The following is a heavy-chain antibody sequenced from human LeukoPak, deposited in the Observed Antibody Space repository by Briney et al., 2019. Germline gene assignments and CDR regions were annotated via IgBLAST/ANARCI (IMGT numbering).Heavy chain of an antibody. J-gene: IGHJ5*02. D-gene: IGHD6-13*01. Sequence: GGSLGLSCAASGFTFSSYSMNWVRQAPGKGLEWVSSISSSSSYIYYADSVKGRFTISRDNAKNSLYLQMNSLRAEDTAVYYCAREMGIAAAGTYFSWFDPWGQGTLVTVSS. CDR3: AREMGIAAAGTYFSWFDP. CDR1: GFTFSSYS. CDR2: ISSSSSYI. V-gene: IGHV3-21*01.